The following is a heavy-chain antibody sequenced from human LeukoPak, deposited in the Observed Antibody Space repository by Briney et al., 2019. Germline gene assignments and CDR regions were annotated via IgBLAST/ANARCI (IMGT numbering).Heavy chain of an antibody. J-gene: IGHJ5*02. CDR1: GGSFSGYY. V-gene: IGHV4-34*01. D-gene: IGHD2-2*02. Sequence: SETLSLTCAVYGGSFSGYYWSWIRQPPGKGLEWIGEINHSGSTNYNPFLKSRVTISVDTSKNQFSLKLSSVTAADTAVYYCARETIWRTIVVVPAAIGWFDPWGQGTLVTVSS. CDR2: INHSGST. CDR3: ARETIWRTIVVVPAAIGWFDP.